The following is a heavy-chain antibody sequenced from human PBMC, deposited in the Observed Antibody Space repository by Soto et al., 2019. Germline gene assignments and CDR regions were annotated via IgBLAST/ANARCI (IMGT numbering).Heavy chain of an antibody. CDR2: IKNKDNWYSI. CDR1: GFTFSNYY. J-gene: IGHJ5*02. CDR3: ARIKIGAQNCFDL. Sequence: GGSLRLSCAASGFTFSNYYMDWFRQVPGKGLEWVGRIKNKDNWYSIDYAASVKGRFTFSRDDSKSSLYLQMISLKTEDTAVYYCARIKIGAQNCFDLWGRGTLVTVSS. V-gene: IGHV3-72*01. D-gene: IGHD1-26*01.